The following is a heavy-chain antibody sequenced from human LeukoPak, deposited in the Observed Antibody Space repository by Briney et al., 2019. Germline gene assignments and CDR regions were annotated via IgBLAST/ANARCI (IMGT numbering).Heavy chain of an antibody. CDR2: IWHDGSHK. V-gene: IGHV3-33*01. D-gene: IGHD3-10*01. CDR1: GFTFDTYA. J-gene: IGHJ5*02. Sequence: PGGSLRLSCAASGFTFDTYAMHWVRQAPAQGLEWVALIWHDGSHKFYSNSVRGQFTISRDNSKNTVYLQMNNLRPDGTAVYYCAREIFGSGSYPDLWGQGTLVTVSS. CDR3: AREIFGSGSYPDL.